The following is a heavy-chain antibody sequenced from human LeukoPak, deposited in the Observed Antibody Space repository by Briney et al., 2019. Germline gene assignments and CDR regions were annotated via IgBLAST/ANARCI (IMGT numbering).Heavy chain of an antibody. CDR2: ISYDGSNK. Sequence: PGGSLRLSCAASGFTFSSYAMHWVRQAPGKGLEWVAVISYDGSNKYYADSVKGRFTISRDSSKNTLYLQMNSLRAEDTAVYYCTRESEAFDIWGQGTMVTVSS. V-gene: IGHV3-30-3*01. CDR3: TRESEAFDI. CDR1: GFTFSSYA. J-gene: IGHJ3*02.